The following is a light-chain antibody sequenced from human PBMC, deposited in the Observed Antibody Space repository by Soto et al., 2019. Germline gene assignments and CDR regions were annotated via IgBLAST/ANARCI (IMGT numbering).Light chain of an antibody. Sequence: QSALTQPASVSGSPGQSITISCTGTSSDVGTYKYVSWYQQHPGKAPTLMIYEVSNRPSGVSNRFPGSKFGNTSSLTISGLWAEYEPDYYSFSFIGGGTYVVRTGTK. CDR3: FSFIGGGTYV. J-gene: IGLJ1*01. CDR1: SSDVGTYKY. CDR2: EVS. V-gene: IGLV2-14*01.